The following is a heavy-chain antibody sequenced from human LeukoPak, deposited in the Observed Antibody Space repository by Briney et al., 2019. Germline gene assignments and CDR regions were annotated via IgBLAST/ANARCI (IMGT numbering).Heavy chain of an antibody. V-gene: IGHV3-7*03. CDR1: GFTFSSYW. Sequence: GGSLRLSCAASGFTFSSYWMSWVRQAPGKGLEWVANIKQDGSEKYYVDSVKGRFTISRDNAKNSLYLQMNSLRAEDTAVYYCAKDLSSFSPVAGTGGGYWGQGTLVTVSS. J-gene: IGHJ4*02. D-gene: IGHD6-19*01. CDR3: AKDLSSFSPVAGTGGGY. CDR2: IKQDGSEK.